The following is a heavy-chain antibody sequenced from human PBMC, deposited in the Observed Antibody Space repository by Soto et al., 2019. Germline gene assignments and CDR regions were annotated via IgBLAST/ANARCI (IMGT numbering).Heavy chain of an antibody. CDR1: GFTFSSYW. Sequence: GGSLRLSCAASGFTFSSYWMHWVRQAPGKGLVWVSRINSDGSSTSYADSVKGRFTISRDDAKNTLYLQMNSLRAEDTAVYYCAGEYSSSWYGVDPWGQGTLVTVSS. CDR3: AGEYSSSWYGVDP. D-gene: IGHD6-13*01. V-gene: IGHV3-74*01. J-gene: IGHJ5*02. CDR2: INSDGSST.